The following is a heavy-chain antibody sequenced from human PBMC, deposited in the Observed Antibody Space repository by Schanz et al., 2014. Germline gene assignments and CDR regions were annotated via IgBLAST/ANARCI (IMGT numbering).Heavy chain of an antibody. CDR3: ARENLNWEAFDI. CDR1: GFTFSDYG. D-gene: IGHD7-27*01. CDR2: ISYDGSHK. J-gene: IGHJ3*02. V-gene: IGHV3-30*03. Sequence: QVQLVESGGGVVQPGRSLRLSCGASGFTFSDYGTHWVRQAPGKGLEWVAVISYDGSHKDYADSVKGRFTISRDNSKNSLYLEMTSLRGEDTAVYYCARENLNWEAFDIWGQGTVVTVSS.